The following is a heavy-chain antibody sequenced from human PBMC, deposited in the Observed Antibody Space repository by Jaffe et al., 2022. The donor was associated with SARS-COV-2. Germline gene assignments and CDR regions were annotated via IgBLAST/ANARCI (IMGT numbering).Heavy chain of an antibody. J-gene: IGHJ4*02. Sequence: EVHLVESGGGLVQPGGSLRLSCAVSGFTFSSYGMSWVRQAPGKGLEWVSVSSASGDSTYYADSVKGRFTISRDNSKNTLYLQMNSLRAEDTAVYYCAKRGYCGGDCYYGRPYYFDYWGQGTLVTVSS. CDR2: SSASGDST. CDR1: GFTFSSYG. D-gene: IGHD2-21*02. V-gene: IGHV3-23*04. CDR3: AKRGYCGGDCYYGRPYYFDY.